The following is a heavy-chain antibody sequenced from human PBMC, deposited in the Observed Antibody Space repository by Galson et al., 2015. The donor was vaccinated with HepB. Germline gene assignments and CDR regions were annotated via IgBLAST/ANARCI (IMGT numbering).Heavy chain of an antibody. CDR1: GFIFRHHA. D-gene: IGHD3-16*01. J-gene: IGHJ5*02. CDR2: INGRGSTR. Sequence: SLRLSCAGSGFIFRHHAMAWIRQAPGKGPEWVSGINGRGSTRSYSDAVKGRFSLPRDNSKDTVFLQMDNLRAEDTAVYYCVKEGSWFGGDWFDPWGQGALVTVS. V-gene: IGHV3-23*01. CDR3: VKEGSWFGGDWFDP.